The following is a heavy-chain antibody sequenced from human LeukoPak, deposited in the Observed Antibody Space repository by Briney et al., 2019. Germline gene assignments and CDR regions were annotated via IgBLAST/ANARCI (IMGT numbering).Heavy chain of an antibody. D-gene: IGHD7-27*01. CDR3: AKVQLGIGVDY. V-gene: IGHV3-74*01. CDR2: INSGGSST. J-gene: IGHJ4*02. CDR1: GFTFSSYW. Sequence: GGSLRLSCAASGFTFSSYWMHWVRQAPGKGLVWVSRINSGGSSTIHADSVKGRFTISRDNAKNTLYLQMNSLRAEDTAVYYCAKVQLGIGVDYWGQGTLVTVSS.